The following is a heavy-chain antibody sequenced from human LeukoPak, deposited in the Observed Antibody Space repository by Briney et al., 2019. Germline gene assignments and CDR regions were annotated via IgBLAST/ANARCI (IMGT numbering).Heavy chain of an antibody. Sequence: GSLRLSCAASGFIFSNYAMSWVRQAPGKGLEWVSAITGSSGNTYYADSVKGRFTISRDNSKNTLYLQMNSLRAEDTAVYYCAKWGDYDVLTGYYVSDYWGQGTLVTVSS. CDR2: ITGSSGNT. J-gene: IGHJ4*02. V-gene: IGHV3-23*01. CDR1: GFIFSNYA. CDR3: AKWGDYDVLTGYYVSDY. D-gene: IGHD3-9*01.